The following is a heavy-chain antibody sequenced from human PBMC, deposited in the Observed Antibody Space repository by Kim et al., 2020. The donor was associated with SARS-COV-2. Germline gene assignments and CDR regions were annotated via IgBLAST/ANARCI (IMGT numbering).Heavy chain of an antibody. Sequence: ASVKVSCKASGYTFTSYGISWVRQAPGQGLEWMGWISAYNGNTNYAQKLQGRVTMTTDTSTSTAYMELRSLRSDDTAVYYCAREGRLRYFDWLPGFDPWGQGTLVTVSS. CDR2: ISAYNGNT. V-gene: IGHV1-18*04. J-gene: IGHJ5*02. CDR1: GYTFTSYG. D-gene: IGHD3-9*01. CDR3: AREGRLRYFDWLPGFDP.